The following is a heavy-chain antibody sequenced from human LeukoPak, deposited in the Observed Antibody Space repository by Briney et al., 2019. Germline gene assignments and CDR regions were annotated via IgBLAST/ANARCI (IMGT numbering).Heavy chain of an antibody. V-gene: IGHV4-59*08. CDR1: GGTISSDY. Sequence: SETLSLTSTVSGGTISSDYWQRIRPPPGKGLEWVGYIYNSGSNKYNPSLKSRVTISIDTAKNQCSLKLTSVTAPDTAVYYCATRGYWGQGTLVTVSS. CDR2: IYNSGSN. CDR3: ATRGY. D-gene: IGHD3-10*01. J-gene: IGHJ4*02.